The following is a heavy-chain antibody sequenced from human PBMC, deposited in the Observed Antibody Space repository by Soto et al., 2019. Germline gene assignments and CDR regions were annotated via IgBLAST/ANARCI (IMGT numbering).Heavy chain of an antibody. CDR1: GFTFSTYA. Sequence: GGSLRLSCAASGFTFSTYAMSWVRQAPGRGLEWVSSISASGGSTFYADSVKGRFTISRDNSKSTLYLQMSSLRAEDTAVYYCAKRPAYLDVWGQGTKVTVSS. V-gene: IGHV3-23*01. CDR3: AKRPAYLDV. CDR2: ISASGGST. J-gene: IGHJ6*02.